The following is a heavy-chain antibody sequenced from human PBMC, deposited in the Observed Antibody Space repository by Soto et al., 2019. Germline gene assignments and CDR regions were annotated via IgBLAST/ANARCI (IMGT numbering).Heavy chain of an antibody. CDR2: ISGSGAMT. CDR3: AKNFGYNYSYDMEDT. D-gene: IGHD5-12*01. J-gene: IGHJ5*01. Sequence: PGGPLRLSCAASGLTFDNSAMTWVRLTPGKGLEWVSTISGSGAMTYHADSVKCRFTVSRDNSRNTLYLQMNGLSAEDTAIYYCAKNFGYNYSYDMEDTSRHGTRVTVAS. CDR1: GLTFDNSA. V-gene: IGHV3-23*01.